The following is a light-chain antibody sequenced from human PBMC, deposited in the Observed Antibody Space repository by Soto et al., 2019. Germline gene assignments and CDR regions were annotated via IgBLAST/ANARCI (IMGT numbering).Light chain of an antibody. V-gene: IGLV4-69*01. CDR1: SGHSSNA. CDR2: LNSDGSH. CDR3: QTWAPGIVV. J-gene: IGLJ2*01. Sequence: QPVLTQSPSASASLGASVKLTCTVSSGHSSNAIAWHQQQPEKGPRYLMKLNSDGSHSKGDGVPDRFSGSSSGAERYLTISSLHFEDEADYYCQTWAPGIVVFGGGTKLTVL.